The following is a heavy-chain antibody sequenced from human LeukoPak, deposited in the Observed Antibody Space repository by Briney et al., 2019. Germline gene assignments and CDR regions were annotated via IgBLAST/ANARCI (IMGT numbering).Heavy chain of an antibody. CDR1: GFTFSSYG. V-gene: IGHV3-33*01. Sequence: PGGSPRLSCAASGFTFSSYGMHWVRQAPGKGLEWVAVIWNDGRNKYYADSVKGRFTISRDNSKNTLYLQMNSLRAEDTAVYYCARDQHDRYFDYWGQGTLVTVSS. CDR3: ARDQHDRYFDY. J-gene: IGHJ4*02. CDR2: IWNDGRNK.